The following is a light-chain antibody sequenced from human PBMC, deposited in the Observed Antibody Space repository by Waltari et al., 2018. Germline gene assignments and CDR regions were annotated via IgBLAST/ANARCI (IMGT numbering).Light chain of an antibody. J-gene: IGKJ2*01. V-gene: IGKV4-1*01. Sequence: DIVMTQSPDSLTVSLGEWATLTCKSSHSLLSYANNKNYISWYQQKPGQAPKLLIYWASTRDSGVPDRFSGSGSETDFTLTISSLQAEDVAVYHCHQYFAPPYTFGRGTKLEIK. CDR2: WAS. CDR1: HSLLSYANNKNY. CDR3: HQYFAPPYT.